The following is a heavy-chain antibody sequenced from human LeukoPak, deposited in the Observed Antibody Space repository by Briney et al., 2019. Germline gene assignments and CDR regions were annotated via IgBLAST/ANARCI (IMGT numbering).Heavy chain of an antibody. D-gene: IGHD3-10*01. CDR1: GFIFHNCA. V-gene: IGHV3-30*04. J-gene: IGHJ4*02. Sequence: PGGSLRLSCAASGFIFHNCAIHWVRQAPGKGLEWVAITSHDGNFKSYGDSVKGRFTISRDNAKNSLYLQMNRLRAEDTAVYYCARDHAGSGDYFDYWGQGTLVTVSS. CDR3: ARDHAGSGDYFDY. CDR2: TSHDGNFK.